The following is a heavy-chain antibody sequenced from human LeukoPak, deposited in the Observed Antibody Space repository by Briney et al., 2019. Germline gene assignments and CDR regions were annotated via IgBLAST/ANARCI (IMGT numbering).Heavy chain of an antibody. V-gene: IGHV4-59*01. CDR2: IYYSGST. Sequence: PSETLSLTCTVSGGSISSYYWSWIRQPPGKGLEWIGYIYYSGSTNYNPSLKSRVTISVDTSKNQFSLKLSSVTAADTAVYYCARWYYYGSGSFDYWGQGTLVTVSS. J-gene: IGHJ4*02. CDR1: GGSISSYY. CDR3: ARWYYYGSGSFDY. D-gene: IGHD3-10*01.